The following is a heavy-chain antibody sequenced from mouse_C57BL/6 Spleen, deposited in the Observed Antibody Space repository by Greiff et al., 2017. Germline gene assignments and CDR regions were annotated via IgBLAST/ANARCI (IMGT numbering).Heavy chain of an antibody. CDR1: GYSITSGYY. CDR3: ARGDYDRNNFAY. V-gene: IGHV3-6*01. J-gene: IGHJ3*01. CDR2: ISYDGSN. Sequence: EVQRVESGPGLVKPSQSLSLTCSVTGYSITSGYYWNWIRQFPGNKLEWMGYISYDGSNNYNPSLKNRISITRDTSKNQFFLKLNSVTTEDTATYYCARGDYDRNNFAYWGQGTLVTVSA. D-gene: IGHD2-4*01.